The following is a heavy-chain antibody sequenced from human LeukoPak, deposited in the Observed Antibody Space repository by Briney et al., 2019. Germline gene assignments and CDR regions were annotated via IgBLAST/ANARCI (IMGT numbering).Heavy chain of an antibody. CDR2: ISYDGSNK. CDR3: ARDVVGNLVGAFDI. Sequence: GGSLRLSCAASGFTFSSYGMHWVRQAPGKGLEWVAVISYDGSNKYYADSVKGRFTISRDNSKNTLYLQMNSLRAEDTTVYYCARDVVGNLVGAFDIWGQGTMVSVSS. CDR1: GFTFSSYG. J-gene: IGHJ3*02. V-gene: IGHV3-30*03. D-gene: IGHD1-7*01.